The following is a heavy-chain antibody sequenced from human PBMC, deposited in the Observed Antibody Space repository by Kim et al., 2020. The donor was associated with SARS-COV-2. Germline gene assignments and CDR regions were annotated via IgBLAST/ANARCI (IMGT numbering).Heavy chain of an antibody. D-gene: IGHD3-10*01. Sequence: SVKVSCKASGGTFSSYAISWVRQAPGQGLEWMGGIIPIFGTANYAQKFQGRVTITADESTSTAYMELSSLRSEDTAVYYCARDEGITMVRGHNQLGGWFDPWGQGTLVTVSS. V-gene: IGHV1-69*13. CDR3: ARDEGITMVRGHNQLGGWFDP. J-gene: IGHJ5*02. CDR1: GGTFSSYA. CDR2: IIPIFGTA.